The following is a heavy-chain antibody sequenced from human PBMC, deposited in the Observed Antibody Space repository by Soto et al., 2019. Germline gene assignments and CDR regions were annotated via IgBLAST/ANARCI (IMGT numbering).Heavy chain of an antibody. CDR1: GFTFSSYA. CDR3: ARRASAVIVDYGMDV. D-gene: IGHD6-13*01. Sequence: PGGSLRLSCAASGFTFSSYAMSWVRQAPGKGLEWVSAIGTAGDTYYPGSVKGRFTISRENAKNSLYLQMNSLRAGDTAVYYCARRASAVIVDYGMDVWGQGTTVTVSS. V-gene: IGHV3-13*01. CDR2: IGTAGDT. J-gene: IGHJ6*02.